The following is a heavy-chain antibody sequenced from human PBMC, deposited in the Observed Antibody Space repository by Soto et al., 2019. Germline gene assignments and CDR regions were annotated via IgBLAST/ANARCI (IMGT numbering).Heavy chain of an antibody. D-gene: IGHD1-1*01. V-gene: IGHV3-66*01. CDR2: IYMSDST. J-gene: IGHJ4*02. CDR3: ARDPPGNDGAFDY. Sequence: EVQLVESGGGLVQPGGSLRLSCAASGFSVSGNHMSWVRQAPGKGLEWVSLIYMSDSTYYADSVKGRFTISRDNSKNTLYLQMNSLRAEDTAVYYCARDPPGNDGAFDYGGQGILVTVSS. CDR1: GFSVSGNH.